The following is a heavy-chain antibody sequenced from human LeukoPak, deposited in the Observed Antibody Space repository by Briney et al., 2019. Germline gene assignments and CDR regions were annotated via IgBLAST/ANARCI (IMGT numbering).Heavy chain of an antibody. CDR2: INHSGST. D-gene: IGHD3-3*01. J-gene: IGHJ6*03. Sequence: SETLSLTCAVYGGSFSGYYWSWIRQPPGKGLEWIGEINHSGSTNYNPSLKSRVTISVDTSKNQFSLKLSSVTAADTAVYYCVRGPTYYDFWSGPKYYMDVWGKGTTVTVSS. CDR3: VRGPTYYDFWSGPKYYMDV. V-gene: IGHV4-34*01. CDR1: GGSFSGYY.